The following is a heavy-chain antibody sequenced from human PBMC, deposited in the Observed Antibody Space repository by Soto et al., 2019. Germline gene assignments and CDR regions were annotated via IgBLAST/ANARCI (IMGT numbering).Heavy chain of an antibody. CDR3: ARAGSTYVTTSCYYGMDV. CDR1: GFTFSTYY. CDR2: ISSSSDTI. D-gene: IGHD3-22*01. V-gene: IGHV3-48*02. J-gene: IGHJ6*02. Sequence: EVQLVESGGGLVQPGGSLRLSCAASGFTFSTYYMNWVRLAPGKGLEWVSYISSSSDTIYYADSVKGRFTIFRDNAKNSLYLQINNLRDDDTAVYYCARAGSTYVTTSCYYGMDVWGQGTPVTVSS.